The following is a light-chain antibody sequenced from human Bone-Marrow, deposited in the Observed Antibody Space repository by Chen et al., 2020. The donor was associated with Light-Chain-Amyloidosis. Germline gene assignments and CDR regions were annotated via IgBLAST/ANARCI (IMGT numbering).Light chain of an antibody. CDR1: NIGSTS. CDR3: EVWDRSSDRPV. V-gene: IGLV3-21*02. Sequence: SYVLTQPSSVSVAPGQTATIACGGNNIGSTSVHWYQQTPGQAPLLVVYDDSDRPSGIPERWAGANAGNRGTLTISRVEAGDEADYDCEVWDRSSDRPVFGGGTKLTVL. CDR2: DDS. J-gene: IGLJ3*02.